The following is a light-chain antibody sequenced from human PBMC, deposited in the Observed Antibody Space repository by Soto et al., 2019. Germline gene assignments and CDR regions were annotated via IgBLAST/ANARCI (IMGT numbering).Light chain of an antibody. V-gene: IGKV3-15*01. Sequence: EIVLTQSPGTLSLSPGERATLSCRASQSVSTDLAWYRQKPGQAPRLLIYGASSRAPDVPARFSGSGSGTEFTLTISRLQSEDFAVYYCHQYNDWPLTFGGGTKVDIK. CDR1: QSVSTD. J-gene: IGKJ4*01. CDR2: GAS. CDR3: HQYNDWPLT.